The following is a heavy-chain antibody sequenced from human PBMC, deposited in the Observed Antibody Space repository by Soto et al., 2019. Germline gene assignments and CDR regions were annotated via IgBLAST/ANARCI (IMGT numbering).Heavy chain of an antibody. J-gene: IGHJ3*02. CDR1: GGSISSYY. Sequence: QVQLQESGPGLVKPSETLSLTCTVSGGSISSYYWSCIRQPPGKGLECIGYIYYSGSTNYNPSLKSRVTISVDTSKNQFSLKLSSVTAADTAVYYCARVWGGAFDIWGQGTMVTVSS. CDR3: ARVWGGAFDI. D-gene: IGHD3-10*01. V-gene: IGHV4-59*01. CDR2: IYYSGST.